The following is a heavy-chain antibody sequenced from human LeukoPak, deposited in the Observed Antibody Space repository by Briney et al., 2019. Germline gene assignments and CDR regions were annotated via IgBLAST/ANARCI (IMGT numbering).Heavy chain of an antibody. CDR2: INPNSGGT. CDR3: ARAILYSGYSSGWGDY. CDR1: GYTFTGYY. J-gene: IGHJ4*02. D-gene: IGHD6-19*01. V-gene: IGHV1-2*02. Sequence: ASVKVSCKASGYTFTGYYMHWVRQAPGQGLEWMGWINPNSGGTNYAQKLQGRVTMTRDTSISTAYMELSRLRSDDTAVYYCARAILYSGYSSGWGDYWGQGTLVTVSS.